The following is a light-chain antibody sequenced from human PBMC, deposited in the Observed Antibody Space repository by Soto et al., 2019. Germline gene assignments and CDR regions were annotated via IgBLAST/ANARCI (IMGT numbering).Light chain of an antibody. CDR3: LQDYNYPPWT. CDR1: QGIRND. J-gene: IGKJ1*01. Sequence: AIQMTQSPSSLSASVGERVTITCRASQGIRNDLGWYQQKPGKAPKLLIYAASSLQSGVPSRFSGSGSGTDFTLTISSLQPEDFATYSCLQDYNYPPWTFGQGTKVEIK. CDR2: AAS. V-gene: IGKV1-6*01.